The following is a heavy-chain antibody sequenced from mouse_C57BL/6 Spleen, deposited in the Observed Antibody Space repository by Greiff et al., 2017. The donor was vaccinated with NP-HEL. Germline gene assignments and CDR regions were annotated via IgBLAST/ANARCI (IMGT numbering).Heavy chain of an antibody. CDR1: GYTFTSYW. CDR2: IHPNSGST. CDR3: ARKGGYDYGFDY. Sequence: QVQLQQSGAELVKPGASVKLSCKASGYTFTSYWMHWVKQRPGQGLEWIGMIHPNSGSTNYNEKFKSKATLTVDKSSSTAYMQLSSLTSEDSAVYYCARKGGYDYGFDYWGQGTTLTVSS. D-gene: IGHD2-4*01. J-gene: IGHJ2*01. V-gene: IGHV1-64*01.